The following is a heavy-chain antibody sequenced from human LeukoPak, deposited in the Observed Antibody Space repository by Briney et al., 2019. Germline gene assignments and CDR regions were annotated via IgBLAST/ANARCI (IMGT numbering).Heavy chain of an antibody. CDR3: ARNFQIGYSSGWYRFDY. J-gene: IGHJ4*02. CDR1: GGTFSSYA. CDR2: IIPIFGTA. V-gene: IGHV1-69*05. Sequence: SVKVSCKASGGTFSSYAISWARQAPGQGLEWMGGIIPIFGTANYAQKFQGRVTITTDESTSTAYMELSSLRSEDTAVYYCARNFQIGYSSGWYRFDYWGQGTLVTVSS. D-gene: IGHD6-19*01.